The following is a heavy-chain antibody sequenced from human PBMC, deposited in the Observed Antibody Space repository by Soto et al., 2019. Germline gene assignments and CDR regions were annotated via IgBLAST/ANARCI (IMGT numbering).Heavy chain of an antibody. CDR3: ARVAYYDSSGSGAFDI. J-gene: IGHJ3*02. Sequence: PGGSLRLSCAASGFTFSSYGMHWVRQAPGKGLEWVAVTWYDGSNKYYADSVKGRFTISRDNSKNTLYLQMNSLRAEDTAVYYCARVAYYDSSGSGAFDIWGQGTMVTVSS. CDR2: TWYDGSNK. CDR1: GFTFSSYG. D-gene: IGHD3-22*01. V-gene: IGHV3-33*01.